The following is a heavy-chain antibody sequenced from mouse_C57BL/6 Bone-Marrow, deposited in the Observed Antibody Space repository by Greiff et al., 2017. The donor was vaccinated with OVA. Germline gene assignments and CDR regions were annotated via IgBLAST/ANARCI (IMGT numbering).Heavy chain of an antibody. Sequence: EVQLQQSGPELVKPGASVKISCKASGYSFTDYHMNWVKQSNGKSLEWIGVINPNYGTTSYNQKFKGKATLTVDQSSSTAYMHLNSLTSEDSAVYYWAPLLRAWFAYWGQGTLVTVSA. J-gene: IGHJ3*01. CDR3: APLLRAWFAY. V-gene: IGHV1-39*01. D-gene: IGHD1-2*01. CDR1: GYSFTDYH. CDR2: INPNYGTT.